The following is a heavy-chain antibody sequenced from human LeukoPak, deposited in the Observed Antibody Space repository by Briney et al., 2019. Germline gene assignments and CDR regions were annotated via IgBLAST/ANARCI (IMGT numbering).Heavy chain of an antibody. CDR2: IYYSGST. J-gene: IGHJ4*02. CDR1: GGSISSGGYY. D-gene: IGHD2-15*01. V-gene: IGHV4-31*03. Sequence: PSETLSLTCTVSGGSISSGGYYWSWIRQHPGKGLEWIGYIYYSGSTYYNPSLKSRVTISVDTSKNQFSLKLSSVTAADTAVYYCARDGLDGGSVHWGQGTLVTVSS. CDR3: ARDGLDGGSVH.